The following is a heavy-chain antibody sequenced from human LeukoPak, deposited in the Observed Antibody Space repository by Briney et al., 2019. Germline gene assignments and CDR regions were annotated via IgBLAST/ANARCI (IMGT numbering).Heavy chain of an antibody. CDR3: ARSERRSTAPDAFDI. CDR1: GFTFSSYS. Sequence: KPGGSLRLSCAASGFTFSSYSMNWVRQAPGKGLEWVSSISSSSSYIYYADSVKGRFTISRDNAKNSLYLQMNSLRAEDTAVYYCARSERRSTAPDAFDIWGRGTMVTVSS. CDR2: ISSSSSYI. D-gene: IGHD1-1*01. V-gene: IGHV3-21*01. J-gene: IGHJ3*02.